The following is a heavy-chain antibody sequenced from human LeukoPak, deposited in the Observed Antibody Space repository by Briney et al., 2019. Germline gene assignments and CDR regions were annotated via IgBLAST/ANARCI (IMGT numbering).Heavy chain of an antibody. D-gene: IGHD2-15*01. V-gene: IGHV3-30*03. Sequence: GGSLRLSCAASRFIFSNYGIHWVRQAPGKGLEWVAVISYDGSNKYADSVKGRFTISRDNPKNTLYLQMGSLRDEDLAVYYCARARVAAKSGYMDVWGTGTTVTISS. CDR1: RFIFSNYG. CDR3: ARARVAAKSGYMDV. J-gene: IGHJ6*03. CDR2: ISYDGSNK.